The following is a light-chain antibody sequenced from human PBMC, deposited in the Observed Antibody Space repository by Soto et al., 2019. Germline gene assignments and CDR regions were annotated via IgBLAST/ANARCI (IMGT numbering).Light chain of an antibody. V-gene: IGKV2-24*01. Sequence: DIVMTQTPLSSPVTLGQPASISCRSSVSLLHIDGTTYLSWLQQRPGQPPRVIIYKISDRLSGVPDRFSGSGVGTDFTLKISRVEAEDVGVYYCMQATHFPRTFGQGTKVDIK. CDR2: KIS. J-gene: IGKJ1*01. CDR3: MQATHFPRT. CDR1: VSLLHIDGTTY.